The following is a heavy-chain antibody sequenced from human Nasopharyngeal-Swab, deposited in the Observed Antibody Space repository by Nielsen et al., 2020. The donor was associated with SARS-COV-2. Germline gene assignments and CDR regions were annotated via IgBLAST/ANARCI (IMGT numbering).Heavy chain of an antibody. J-gene: IGHJ4*02. CDR1: GGSISSYY. D-gene: IGHD4-17*01. Sequence: SETLSLTCTVSGGSISSYYWSWIRQPPGKGLEWIGYIYYSGSTNYNPSLESRVTISVDTSKNQFSLKLSSVTAADTAVYYCARGRLPGGDYENYWGQGTLVTVSS. CDR2: IYYSGST. V-gene: IGHV4-59*01. CDR3: ARGRLPGGDYENY.